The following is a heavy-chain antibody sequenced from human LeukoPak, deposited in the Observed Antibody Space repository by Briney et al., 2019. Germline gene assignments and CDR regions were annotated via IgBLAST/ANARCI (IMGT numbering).Heavy chain of an antibody. CDR1: GGSISSGSYY. CDR2: IYISGST. D-gene: IGHD3-10*01. J-gene: IGHJ5*02. CDR3: AREGLNMVRGVIPKEAWGWFDP. V-gene: IGHV4-61*02. Sequence: SQTLSLTCTVSGGSISSGSYYWSWIRQPAGKGLEWIGRIYISGSTNYNPSLKSRVTISVDTSKNQFSLKLNSVTAADTAVYYCAREGLNMVRGVIPKEAWGWFDPWGQGTLVTVSS.